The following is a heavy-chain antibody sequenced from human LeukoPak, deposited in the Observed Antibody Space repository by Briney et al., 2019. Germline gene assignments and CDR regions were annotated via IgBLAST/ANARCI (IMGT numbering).Heavy chain of an antibody. D-gene: IGHD2-15*01. Sequence: SETLSLTCTVSGGSISSHYWSWIRQPPGKGLEWIGYIYYSGSTNYNPSLKSRVTISVDTSKNQFSLKLSSVTAADTAVYYCARGSRCSGGSCYAYYYYYMDVWGKGTTVTVSS. CDR1: GGSISSHY. J-gene: IGHJ6*03. V-gene: IGHV4-59*11. CDR3: ARGSRCSGGSCYAYYYYYMDV. CDR2: IYYSGST.